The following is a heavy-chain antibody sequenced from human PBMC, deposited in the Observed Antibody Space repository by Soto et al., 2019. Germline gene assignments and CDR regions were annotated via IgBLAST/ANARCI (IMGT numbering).Heavy chain of an antibody. CDR2: IYYSGST. Sequence: QLQLQQSGPGLLKPSETLSLSCTVSGGSISSNYWGWIRQPPGKGLEWIGNIYYSGSTYSNPSLKSGVTISVDTSKNLFSLQLRSVTAADTAVYYWARHVSWQLPGYYYYAFDVWGQGTTVTVSS. CDR3: ARHVSWQLPGYYYYAFDV. D-gene: IGHD6-6*01. V-gene: IGHV4-39*01. J-gene: IGHJ6*02. CDR1: GGSISSNY.